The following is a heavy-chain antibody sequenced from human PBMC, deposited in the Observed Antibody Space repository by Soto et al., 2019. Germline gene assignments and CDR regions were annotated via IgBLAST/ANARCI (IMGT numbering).Heavy chain of an antibody. CDR3: ASPTLGAFDI. J-gene: IGHJ3*02. CDR1: GGSISSSNYY. D-gene: IGHD3-16*01. Sequence: PSETLSLTCTVSGGSISSSNYYWGWIRQPPGKGLGWIGSIYYSGSTAYNSSLKSRVTMSVDTSKNQLSLRLSSVTAADTAVYYCASPTLGAFDIWGQGTMVTVSS. CDR2: IYYSGST. V-gene: IGHV4-39*01.